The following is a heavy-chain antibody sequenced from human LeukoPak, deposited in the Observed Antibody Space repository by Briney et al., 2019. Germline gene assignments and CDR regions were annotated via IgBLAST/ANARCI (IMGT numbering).Heavy chain of an antibody. CDR3: ARVSYYDFWSGTAYYFDY. V-gene: IGHV3-53*01. CDR1: GLIVSSNY. Sequence: GGSLRLSCAASGLIVSSNYMTWVRQAPGKGLEWVSVIYSGGSIYYADSVKGRFTISRDNSRNTLYPQMNSLRAEDTAVYYCARVSYYDFWSGTAYYFDYWGQGTLVTVSS. J-gene: IGHJ4*02. CDR2: IYSGGSI. D-gene: IGHD3-3*01.